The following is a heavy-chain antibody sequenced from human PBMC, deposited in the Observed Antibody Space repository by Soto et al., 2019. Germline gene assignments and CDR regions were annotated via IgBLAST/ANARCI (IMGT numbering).Heavy chain of an antibody. CDR2: ISAYNGNT. D-gene: IGHD2-21*02. J-gene: IGHJ4*02. Sequence: QVQLVQSGAEVKKPGASVKVSCKASDYTFTSYGINWVRQAPGQGLEWMGWISAYNGNTNYAQKFQGRVTMTTDTSTSTVYMELRSLRSDDTAVYYCARAHDCDGDCSSPQFDYWGQGTLVTVSS. CDR1: DYTFTSYG. V-gene: IGHV1-18*01. CDR3: ARAHDCDGDCSSPQFDY.